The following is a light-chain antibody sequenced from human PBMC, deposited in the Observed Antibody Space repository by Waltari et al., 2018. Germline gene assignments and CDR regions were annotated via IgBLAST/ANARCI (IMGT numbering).Light chain of an antibody. CDR1: SSDVGGYNY. Sequence: QSALTQPASVSGSPGQSITISCTGTSSDVGGYNYVSWYQQHPGKAPKLMIYDVSQRLSGVSNRFSGSKSGNTASLTISGLQAEDEADYYCSSYTSISTVIFGGGTKLTVL. CDR3: SSYTSISTVI. CDR2: DVS. V-gene: IGLV2-14*03. J-gene: IGLJ2*01.